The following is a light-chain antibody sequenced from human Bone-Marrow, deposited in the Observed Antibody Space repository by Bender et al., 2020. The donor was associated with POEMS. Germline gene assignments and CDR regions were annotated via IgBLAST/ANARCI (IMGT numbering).Light chain of an antibody. J-gene: IGLJ2*01. CDR3: AAWDDSLNGMV. CDR2: GND. Sequence: QSVLTQPPSASGTPGQRVTMSCSGSSSNIGSHTVNWYQQLPGTAPKLLIYGNDQRPSGVPDRFSGSKSGTSASLAISGLQSEEEGDYYCAAWDDSLNGMVFGGGTKLTVL. CDR1: SSNIGSHT. V-gene: IGLV1-44*01.